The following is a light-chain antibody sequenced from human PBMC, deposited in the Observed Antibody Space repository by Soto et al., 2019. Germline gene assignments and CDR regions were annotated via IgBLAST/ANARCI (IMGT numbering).Light chain of an antibody. Sequence: QSVLTQPASVSGSPGQSITLSCTGSSSDVGGYDHVSWYQHHPGKAPKLLIYEVTNRPSGVSNRFSGSKSGNTASLTISGLQADDEADYYCQSYDSSLSGPYVFGTGTKVTVL. CDR2: EVT. V-gene: IGLV2-14*01. CDR3: QSYDSSLSGPYV. J-gene: IGLJ1*01. CDR1: SSDVGGYDH.